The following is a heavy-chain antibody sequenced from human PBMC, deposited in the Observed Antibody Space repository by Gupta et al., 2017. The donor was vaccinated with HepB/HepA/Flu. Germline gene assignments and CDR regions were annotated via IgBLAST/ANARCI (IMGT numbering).Heavy chain of an antibody. V-gene: IGHV3-73*02. J-gene: IGHJ6*03. D-gene: IGHD3-10*01. CDR3: TRRSNYYMDV. CDR2: IRSRADSYAT. Sequence: EVQFVESGAGPVQPGGSLQLSCAGSGFSLSVYSIHWVRQAPGNGLEWVGRIRSRADSYATAYAASVNGRFTISRFDAKNTAYLQMDSLKSEDTAVYYCTRRSNYYMDVWGKGTTVTVSS. CDR1: GFSLSVYS.